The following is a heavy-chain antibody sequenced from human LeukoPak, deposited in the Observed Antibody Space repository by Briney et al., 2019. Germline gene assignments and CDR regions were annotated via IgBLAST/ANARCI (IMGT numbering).Heavy chain of an antibody. D-gene: IGHD2-2*01. CDR3: ARSSCSSTSCRDAFDI. J-gene: IGHJ3*02. CDR1: DGSISGYY. CDR2: IYYSGST. V-gene: IGHV4-59*08. Sequence: SETLSLTCTLPDGSISGYYWSWIRQPPGKGLEWIGYIYYSGSTNYNPSLKSRVTISVDTSKNQFSLKLSSVTAADTAVYYCARSSCSSTSCRDAFDIWGQGTMVTVSS.